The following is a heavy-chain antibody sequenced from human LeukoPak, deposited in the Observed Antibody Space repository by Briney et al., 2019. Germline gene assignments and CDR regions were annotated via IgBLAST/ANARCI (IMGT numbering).Heavy chain of an antibody. J-gene: IGHJ4*02. CDR1: GFTFSSYW. CDR3: ARVNTYYYDSSGYYYFDY. Sequence: PGGSLRLSCAASGFTFSSYWMHWVRQAPGKGLVWVSRINSDGSSTSYADSVKGRFTISRDNAKNTLYLQMNSLRAEDTAVYYCARVNTYYYDSSGYYYFDYWGQGTLVTVSS. CDR2: INSDGSST. V-gene: IGHV3-74*01. D-gene: IGHD3-22*01.